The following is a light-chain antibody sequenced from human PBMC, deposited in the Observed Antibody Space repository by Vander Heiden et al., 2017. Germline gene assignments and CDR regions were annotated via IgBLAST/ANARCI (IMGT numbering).Light chain of an antibody. Sequence: DIQMTQSPSSLSASVGDRITITCQTSQGIGNFLAWYQQKPGKVPKLLIYGASTLHSGVPSRFSGGGSGTDFTLTISSLQPEDVATYYCQKDNSAPYTFGQGTKVEIK. CDR3: QKDNSAPYT. V-gene: IGKV1-27*01. J-gene: IGKJ1*01. CDR1: QGIGNF. CDR2: GAS.